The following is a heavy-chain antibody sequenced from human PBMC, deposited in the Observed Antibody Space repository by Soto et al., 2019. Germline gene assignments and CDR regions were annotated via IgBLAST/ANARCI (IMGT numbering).Heavy chain of an antibody. CDR1: GGTFSSYA. CDR3: ARGNMDYYDSSGSGFDP. J-gene: IGHJ5*02. CDR2: IIPIFGTA. Sequence: SVKVSCKASGGTFSSYAISWVREAPGQGLEWMGGIIPIFGTANYAQKFQGRVTITADESTSTAYMELSSLRSEDTAVYYCARGNMDYYDSSGSGFDPWGQGTLVTVSS. V-gene: IGHV1-69*13. D-gene: IGHD3-22*01.